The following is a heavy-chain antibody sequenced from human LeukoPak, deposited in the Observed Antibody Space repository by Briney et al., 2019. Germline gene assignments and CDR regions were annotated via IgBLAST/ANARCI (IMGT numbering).Heavy chain of an antibody. CDR3: ARGVIFTFDY. CDR2: IYYSGST. V-gene: IGHV4-30-4*01. Sequence: SETLSLTCTVSGGSISSYYWSWIRQPPGKGLEWIGYIYYSGSTYYNPSLKSRVTISVDTSKNQFSLKLSSVTAADTAVYYCARGVIFTFDYWGQGTLVTVSS. CDR1: GGSISSYY. D-gene: IGHD2/OR15-2a*01. J-gene: IGHJ4*02.